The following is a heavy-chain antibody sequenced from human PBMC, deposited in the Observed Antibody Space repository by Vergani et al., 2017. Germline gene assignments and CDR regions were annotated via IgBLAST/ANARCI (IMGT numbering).Heavy chain of an antibody. CDR2: IYPGDSDT. CDR1: GYSFTSYW. Sequence: EVQLVQSGAEVKKPGESLKISCKGSGYSFTSYWIGWVRQMPGKGLEWMGIIYPGDSDTRYSPFFQGQVTISADKSISTAYLQWSRLKASHAAMYCCARWGSTVTTAFDYWGQGTLVTVSS. D-gene: IGHD4-11*01. J-gene: IGHJ4*02. V-gene: IGHV5-51*01. CDR3: ARWGSTVTTAFDY.